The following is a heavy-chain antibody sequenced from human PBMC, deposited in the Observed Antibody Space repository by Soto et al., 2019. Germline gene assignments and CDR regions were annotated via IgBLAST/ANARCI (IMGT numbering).Heavy chain of an antibody. J-gene: IGHJ4*02. CDR2: IRSTGYGATT. Sequence: GGSLRLSCTTTGFTFGEYPMSWFRQAPGKGLEWVGFIRSTGYGATTEYAASVKGRFTISRDDSKSIVYLQMNSLKTEDTAIYYCANSVGYYYDSSGYADLDYWGQGTLVTVSS. CDR1: GFTFGEYP. V-gene: IGHV3-49*03. D-gene: IGHD3-22*01. CDR3: ANSVGYYYDSSGYADLDY.